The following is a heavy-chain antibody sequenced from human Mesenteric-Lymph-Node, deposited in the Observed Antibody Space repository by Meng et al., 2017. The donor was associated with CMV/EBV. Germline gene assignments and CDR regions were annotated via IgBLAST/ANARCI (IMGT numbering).Heavy chain of an antibody. V-gene: IGHV3-7*01. J-gene: IGHJ5*02. CDR3: ARDLSSHYYSSGNYYTLRWFDP. D-gene: IGHD3-10*01. Sequence: GESLKISCAASGFTFSSYWMSWVRQAPGKGLEWVANIKQDGSEKYYVDSVKGRFTISRDNAKNSLYLQMNSLRAEDTALYYCARDLSSHYYSSGNYYTLRWFDPWGQGTLVTVSS. CDR1: GFTFSSYW. CDR2: IKQDGSEK.